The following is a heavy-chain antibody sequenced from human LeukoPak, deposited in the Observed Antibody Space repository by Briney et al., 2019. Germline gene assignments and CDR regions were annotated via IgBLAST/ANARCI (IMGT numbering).Heavy chain of an antibody. CDR1: GRTFSSYA. Sequence: ASVKVSCKASGRTFSSYAISWVRQAPGQGLEWMGGIIPIFGTADYTQKFQRRVTITADESTSTAYMELSSLRSEDTAVYYCARAPREYQLLWSAFDIWGQGTMVTVSS. CDR3: ARAPREYQLLWSAFDI. CDR2: IIPIFGTA. V-gene: IGHV1-69*13. J-gene: IGHJ3*02. D-gene: IGHD2-2*01.